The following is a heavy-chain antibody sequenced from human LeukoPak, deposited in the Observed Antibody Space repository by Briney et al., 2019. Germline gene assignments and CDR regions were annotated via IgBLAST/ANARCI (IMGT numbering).Heavy chain of an antibody. Sequence: PSETLSLTCTVSGGSIRNLYWSWIRQPPGKGLEWIGFIYYSGSTNYNPSLKSRLTISVDTSKNRFSLSLNSVTAADTAVYYCARLFPFYSNMRYGMDVWGQGTTVTVSS. CDR3: ARLFPFYSNMRYGMDV. CDR1: GGSIRNLY. V-gene: IGHV4-59*08. J-gene: IGHJ6*02. CDR2: IYYSGST. D-gene: IGHD4-11*01.